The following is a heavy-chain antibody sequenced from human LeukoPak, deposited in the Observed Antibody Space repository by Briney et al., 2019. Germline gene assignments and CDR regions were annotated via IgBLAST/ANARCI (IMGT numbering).Heavy chain of an antibody. J-gene: IGHJ6*03. D-gene: IGHD1-26*01. V-gene: IGHV1-69*05. Sequence: SVKVSCKASGGTFSSYAISWVRQAPGQGLEWMGGMIPIFGTPNYAQKFQGRVTITTDESTSTAYMELSSLRSEDTAVYYCARDRSGSCTGCRPLDHYYYMDVWGKGTTVTVSS. CDR2: MIPIFGTP. CDR3: ARDRSGSCTGCRPLDHYYYMDV. CDR1: GGTFSSYA.